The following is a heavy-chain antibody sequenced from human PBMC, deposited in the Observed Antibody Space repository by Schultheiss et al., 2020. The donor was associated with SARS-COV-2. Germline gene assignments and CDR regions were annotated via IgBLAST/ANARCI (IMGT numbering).Heavy chain of an antibody. CDR2: INSDGSST. CDR3: ARLGNSYDLSFDY. D-gene: IGHD5-18*01. CDR1: GFILSGYW. V-gene: IGHV3-74*01. Sequence: GGSLRLSCTASGFILSGYWMHWVRQAPGKGLVWVSRINSDGSSTSYADSVKGRFTISIDNAKNTLFLQMNSLRAEDTAVYYCARLGNSYDLSFDYWGQGTLVTVSS. J-gene: IGHJ4*02.